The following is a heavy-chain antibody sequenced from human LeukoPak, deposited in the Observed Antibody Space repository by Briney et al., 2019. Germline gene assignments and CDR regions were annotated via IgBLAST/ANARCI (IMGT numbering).Heavy chain of an antibody. D-gene: IGHD2-2*01. Sequence: VASVKVSCKASGGTFSSYAISWVRQAPGQGLEWMGGIIPIFGTANYAQKFQGRVTITADESTSTAYMELSSLRSEDTAVYYCARGGSCSSTSCPNYYYYMDVRGKGTTVTVSS. CDR1: GGTFSSYA. J-gene: IGHJ6*03. V-gene: IGHV1-69*13. CDR3: ARGGSCSSTSCPNYYYYMDV. CDR2: IIPIFGTA.